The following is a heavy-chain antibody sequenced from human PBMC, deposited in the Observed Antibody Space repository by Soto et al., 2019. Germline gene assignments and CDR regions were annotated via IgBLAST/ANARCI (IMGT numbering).Heavy chain of an antibody. CDR3: ARDHIWNLKAFDS. J-gene: IGHJ4*02. D-gene: IGHD1-20*01. V-gene: IGHV1-3*01. Sequence: ASVKVSCQASGYTFSAYAMHWVRQAPGQRLEWLGWINAATGVTKYSQSFQGRVTITRDTSASTGYMELSSLRSEDTAVYFCARDHIWNLKAFDSWGQGTLVTVSS. CDR2: INAATGVT. CDR1: GYTFSAYA.